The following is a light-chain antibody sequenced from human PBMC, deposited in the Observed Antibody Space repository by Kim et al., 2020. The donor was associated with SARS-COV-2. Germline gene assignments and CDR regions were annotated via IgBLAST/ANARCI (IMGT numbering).Light chain of an antibody. CDR3: GTWDSSLSAV. CDR2: DND. J-gene: IGLJ1*01. CDR1: SSNIGNNY. V-gene: IGLV1-51*01. Sequence: QSVLTQPPSVSAAPGQKVTISCSGASSNIGNNYVSWYQQLPGTAPKLLIYDNDRRPSGIPDRFSGSKSGTSATLDITGLQTGDEADYYCGTWDSSLSAVFGTGTKVTVL.